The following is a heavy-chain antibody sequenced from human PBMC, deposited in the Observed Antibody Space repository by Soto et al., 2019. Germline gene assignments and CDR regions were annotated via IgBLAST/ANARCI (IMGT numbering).Heavy chain of an antibody. V-gene: IGHV4-30-4*01. CDR1: GGSISSGDYY. Sequence: SETLSLTCTVSGGSISSGDYYWSWIRQPPGKGLEWIGYIYYSGSTYYNPSLKSRVTISVDTSKNQFSLKLSSVTAADTAMYYCAQRNDNWFDPWGRGTLVTVSS. CDR3: AQRNDNWFDP. D-gene: IGHD1-1*01. J-gene: IGHJ5*02. CDR2: IYYSGST.